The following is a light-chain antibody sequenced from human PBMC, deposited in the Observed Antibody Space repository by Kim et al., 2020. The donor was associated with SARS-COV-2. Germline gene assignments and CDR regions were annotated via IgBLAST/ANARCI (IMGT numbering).Light chain of an antibody. V-gene: IGKV1-39*01. CDR2: AAS. CDR3: QQGYSTPPWT. Sequence: DIQMTQSPSSLSASVGDRVTITCRASQSISSYLNWYQQKPGKAPKLLIYAASSLQSGVPSRFSGSGSGTDFTLTISSLQPEDFATYYCQQGYSTPPWTFGQVTKVDIK. CDR1: QSISSY. J-gene: IGKJ1*01.